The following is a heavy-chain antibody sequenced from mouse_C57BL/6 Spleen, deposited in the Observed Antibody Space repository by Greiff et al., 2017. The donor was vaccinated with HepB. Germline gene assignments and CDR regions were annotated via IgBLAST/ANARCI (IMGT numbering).Heavy chain of an antibody. CDR1: GYAFTNYL. V-gene: IGHV1-54*01. CDR2: INPGSGGT. CDR3: ARWADY. Sequence: QVQLKQSGAELVRPGTSVKVSCKASGYAFTNYLIEWVKQRPGQGLEWIGVINPGSGGTNYNEKFKGKAKLTADKSYSTPYMQLSILTSVDSAVYFCARWADYWGTGTTLTVS. J-gene: IGHJ2*01.